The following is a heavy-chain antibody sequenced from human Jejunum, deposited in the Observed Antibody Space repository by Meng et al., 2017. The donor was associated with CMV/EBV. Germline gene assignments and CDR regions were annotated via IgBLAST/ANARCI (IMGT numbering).Heavy chain of an antibody. CDR3: ARGRVSYTSWSPQGY. D-gene: IGHD6-6*01. Sequence: VFTFSSYAMHWVRQAPGKGLEWVALISYDGINEYYVDSVKGRFTISRDNSKNTLDLQMNSLRAEDTAMYYCARGRVSYTSWSPQGYWGQGTMVTVSS. J-gene: IGHJ4*02. V-gene: IGHV3-30-3*01. CDR2: ISYDGINE. CDR1: VFTFSSYA.